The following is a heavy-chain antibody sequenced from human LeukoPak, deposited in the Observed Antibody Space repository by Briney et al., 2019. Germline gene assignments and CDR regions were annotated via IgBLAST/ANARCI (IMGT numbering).Heavy chain of an antibody. CDR3: AKDNGGSSWCVRAFDI. D-gene: IGHD6-13*01. V-gene: IGHV3-9*01. J-gene: IGHJ3*02. CDR1: GFTFGDYA. Sequence: PGGSLRLSCVASGFTFGDYAMHWVRQAPGKGLEWVSGISWNSGNINYADSVKGRFTISRDNAKNSLYLQMNSLRAEDTALYYCAKDNGGSSWCVRAFDIWGQGTMVTVSS. CDR2: ISWNSGNI.